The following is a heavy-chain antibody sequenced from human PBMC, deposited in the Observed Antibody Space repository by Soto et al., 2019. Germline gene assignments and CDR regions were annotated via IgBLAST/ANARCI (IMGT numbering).Heavy chain of an antibody. J-gene: IGHJ4*02. V-gene: IGHV1-69*01. D-gene: IGHD3-3*01. CDR1: GGSFGNSA. Sequence: QVLLVQSGAEVQKPGSSVKISCKASGGSFGNSAINWVRQTPGQGLEWLGGFIPVYRTLNYAQKFQSRVTITADESTGTAYMTLNSLASNDTAVYYCATGVIWIGYFTVDSWGQGTRVTVSS. CDR2: FIPVYRTL. CDR3: ATGVIWIGYFTVDS.